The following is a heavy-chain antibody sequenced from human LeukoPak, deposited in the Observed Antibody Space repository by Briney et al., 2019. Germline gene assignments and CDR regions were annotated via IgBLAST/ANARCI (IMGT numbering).Heavy chain of an antibody. CDR2: INYSGST. J-gene: IGHJ4*02. Sequence: SETLSLTCTVSGGSVSSTTYYWSWVRKPPGKGLEWIASINYSGSTYYNPSLKSRVTISVDTSENQFSLKLSSVTAADTAVYYCARYVVYGSGKYYFDYWGQGTLVTVSS. D-gene: IGHD3-10*01. V-gene: IGHV4-39*01. CDR3: ARYVVYGSGKYYFDY. CDR1: GGSVSSTTYY.